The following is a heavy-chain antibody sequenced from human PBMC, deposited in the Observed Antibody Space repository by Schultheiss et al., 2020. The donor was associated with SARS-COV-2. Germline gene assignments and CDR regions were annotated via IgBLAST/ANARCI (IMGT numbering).Heavy chain of an antibody. D-gene: IGHD1-26*01. J-gene: IGHJ4*02. V-gene: IGHV3-7*03. CDR3: AKVHYHSGSSFFDY. CDR1: GFTFSSYA. Sequence: GGSLRLSCAASGFTFSSYAMSWVRQAPGKGLEWVANIKQDGSEKYYVDSVKGRFTISRDNAKNSLYLQMNSLRAEDTAVYYCAKVHYHSGSSFFDYWGQGTLVTVSS. CDR2: IKQDGSEK.